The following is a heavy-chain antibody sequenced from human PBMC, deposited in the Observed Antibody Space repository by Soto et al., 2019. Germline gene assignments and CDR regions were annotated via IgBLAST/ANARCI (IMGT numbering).Heavy chain of an antibody. CDR3: ARASQCKSYFDCFAWLDY. V-gene: IGHV4-4*07. J-gene: IGHJ4*02. CDR1: RDSISCLC. Sequence: SETRSRTWTVSRDSISCLCWTWIRQPAGKGLEWIGRIYSSGETNYNPSLTGRVIMSLDTSKNQFSLNLTSVTAADTAVYYCARASQCKSYFDCFAWLDYWGQGTLVTVSS. CDR2: IYSSGET. D-gene: IGHD3-9*01.